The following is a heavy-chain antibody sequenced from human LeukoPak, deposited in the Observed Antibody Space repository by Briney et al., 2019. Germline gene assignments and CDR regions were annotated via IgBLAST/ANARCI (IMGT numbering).Heavy chain of an antibody. CDR3: AKDGPYSSSWYGRPFWFDP. CDR1: GFTFSSYG. J-gene: IGHJ5*02. D-gene: IGHD6-13*01. V-gene: IGHV3-30*18. CDR2: ISYDGSNK. Sequence: PGRSLRLSCAASGFTFSSYGMHWVRQAPGKGLEWVAVISYDGSNKYYADSVKGRFTISRDNSKNTLYLQMNSLRAEDRAVYYCAKDGPYSSSWYGRPFWFDPWGQGTLVTVSS.